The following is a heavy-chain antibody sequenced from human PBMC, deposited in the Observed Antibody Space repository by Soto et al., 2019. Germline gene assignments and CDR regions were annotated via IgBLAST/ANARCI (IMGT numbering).Heavy chain of an antibody. CDR1: GGTFSSYA. D-gene: IGHD2-15*01. CDR3: AREDGYCSGGSCYGGNWCDP. CDR2: IIPIFGTA. V-gene: IGHV1-69*01. J-gene: IGHJ5*02. Sequence: QVQLVQSGAEVKKPGSSVKVSCKASGGTFSSYAISWVRQAPGQGLEWMGGIIPIFGTANYAQKFQGRVTITADESTSTAYMELSSLRSEDTAVYYCAREDGYCSGGSCYGGNWCDPWGQGTLVTVSS.